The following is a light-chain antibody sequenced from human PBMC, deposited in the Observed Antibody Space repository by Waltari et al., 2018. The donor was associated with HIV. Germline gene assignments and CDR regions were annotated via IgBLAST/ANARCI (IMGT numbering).Light chain of an antibody. J-gene: IGLJ3*02. V-gene: IGLV1-51*01. CDR3: GTWDSSLSAV. CDR2: DNN. Sequence: QSVLTQPPSVSAAPGQTVNISCSGSSSNIGSHSVSWYQQLPGTAPKLLIYDNNPRLAGIPDRFYGTKSGTSSTVGITGIQTGDEADYYFGTWDSSLSAVFGGGTKLTV. CDR1: SSNIGSHS.